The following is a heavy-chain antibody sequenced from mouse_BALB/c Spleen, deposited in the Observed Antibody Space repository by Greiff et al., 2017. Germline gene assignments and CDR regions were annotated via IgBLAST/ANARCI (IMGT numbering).Heavy chain of an antibody. CDR2: ISSGGSYT. D-gene: IGHD2-4*01. Sequence: VQLKESGGDLVKPGGSLKLSCAASGFTFSSYAMSWVRQSPEKRLEWVAEISSGGSYTYYPDTVTGRFTISRDNAKNTLYLEMSSLRSEDTAMYYCARRQDYDYFYAMDYWGQGTSVTVSS. J-gene: IGHJ4*01. V-gene: IGHV5-9-4*01. CDR1: GFTFSSYA. CDR3: ARRQDYDYFYAMDY.